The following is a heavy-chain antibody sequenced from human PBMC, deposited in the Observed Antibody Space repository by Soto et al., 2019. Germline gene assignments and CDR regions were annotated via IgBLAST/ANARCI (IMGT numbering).Heavy chain of an antibody. D-gene: IGHD2-2*01. V-gene: IGHV3-23*01. CDR2: ISGSGGST. CDR1: GFTFGSYA. CDR3: AKSTSPYYYGMYV. J-gene: IGHJ6*02. Sequence: GGSLRLSCAASGFTFGSYAMSWVRQAPGKGLEWVSAISGSGGSTYYADSVKGRFTISRDNSKNTLYLQMNSLRAEDTAVYYCAKSTSPYYYGMYVWGQGTTVTVSS.